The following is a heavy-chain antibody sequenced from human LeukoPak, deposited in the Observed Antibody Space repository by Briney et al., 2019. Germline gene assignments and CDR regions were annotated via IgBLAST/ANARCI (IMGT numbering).Heavy chain of an antibody. CDR1: GFTFSSYA. D-gene: IGHD6-19*01. CDR2: VSYDGSNK. CDR3: ARSGWQWLPDV. Sequence: PGGSLRLSCAASGFTFSSYAINWVRQAPGKGLEWVAVVSYDGSNKHYADSVKGRFTISRDNAKNSLFLQLNSLRVEDTAAYSCARSGWQWLPDVWGQGTTVTVSS. V-gene: IGHV3-30-3*01. J-gene: IGHJ6*02.